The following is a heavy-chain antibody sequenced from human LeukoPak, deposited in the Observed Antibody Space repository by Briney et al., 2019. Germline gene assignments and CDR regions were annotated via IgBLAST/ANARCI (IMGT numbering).Heavy chain of an antibody. J-gene: IGHJ3*01. Sequence: SETLSLTCTVSGGSISTYYWSWIRQPPGKGLECIGYIYHSGTTNYNPSLKSRVTISVDTSKNQFSLKLSSVTAADTAIYYCARQRDYADYLDAFDVWGQGTMVTVSS. CDR1: GGSISTYY. CDR2: IYHSGTT. V-gene: IGHV4-59*08. CDR3: ARQRDYADYLDAFDV. D-gene: IGHD4-17*01.